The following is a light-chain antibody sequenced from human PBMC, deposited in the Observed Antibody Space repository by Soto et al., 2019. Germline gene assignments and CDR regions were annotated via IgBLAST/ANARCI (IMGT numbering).Light chain of an antibody. CDR1: SSNIGAGYG. CDR2: DDL. V-gene: IGLV1-40*01. Sequence: QSVLTQPPSVSGAPGQRVTISCTGSSSNIGAGYGVHWYQQLPGTAPKLLIYDDLNRPSGVPDRFSGSKSGTSASLGITGLQAEDEAVYYCQSYDSSLSGSVFGGGTQLTVL. CDR3: QSYDSSLSGSV. J-gene: IGLJ2*01.